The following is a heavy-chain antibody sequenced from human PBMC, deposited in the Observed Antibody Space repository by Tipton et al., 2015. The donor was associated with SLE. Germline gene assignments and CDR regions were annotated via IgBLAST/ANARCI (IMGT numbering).Heavy chain of an antibody. Sequence: TLSLTCTVSGGSIGPYYWHWIRQSPGKALEWIGYIYFDGNSNGRGNYNPSLKSRLSPSFESRVTMSVDPSKNQFSLTLMSVTAADTAVYFCARIIAGHGDAFDVWGQGTMVTVSS. CDR1: GGSIGPYY. CDR3: ARIIAGHGDAFDV. CDR2: IYFDGNSNGRG. V-gene: IGHV4-59*12. J-gene: IGHJ3*01.